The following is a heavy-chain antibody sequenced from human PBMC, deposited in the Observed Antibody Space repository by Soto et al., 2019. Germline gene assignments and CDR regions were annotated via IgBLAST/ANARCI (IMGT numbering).Heavy chain of an antibody. CDR3: AREFKFPRSELLRYFDY. Sequence: SETLSLTCTVSAGSISSYYWSWIRQPAGKGLEWIGRIYTSGSTNYNPSLKSRVTMSVDTSKNQFSLKLSSVAAADTAVYYCAREFKFPRSELLRYFDYWGQGTLVTVSS. D-gene: IGHD1-26*01. J-gene: IGHJ4*02. CDR1: AGSISSYY. CDR2: IYTSGST. V-gene: IGHV4-4*07.